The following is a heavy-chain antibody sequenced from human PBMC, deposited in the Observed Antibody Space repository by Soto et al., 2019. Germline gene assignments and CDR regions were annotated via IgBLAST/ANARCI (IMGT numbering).Heavy chain of an antibody. Sequence: EVQLVESGGGLVKPGGSLRVSCAASGFTFSNAWMSWVRQAPGKGLEWVGRIKSKTDDGTSDYAAPVRGRFTISRDESRKTLYLEMISVKAEDTAVYYCTTDDRINRNWGQGTLVTVSS. J-gene: IGHJ4*02. CDR1: GFTFSNAW. V-gene: IGHV3-15*01. CDR2: IKSKTDDGTS. D-gene: IGHD2-21*01. CDR3: TTDDRINRN.